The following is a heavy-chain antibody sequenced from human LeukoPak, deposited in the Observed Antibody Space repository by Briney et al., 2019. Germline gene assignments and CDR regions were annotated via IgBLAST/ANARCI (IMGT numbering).Heavy chain of an antibody. D-gene: IGHD3-10*01. CDR2: ISGSGGST. CDR1: GFTFSSYA. Sequence: GGSLRLSCAASGFTFSSYAMSWVRQAPGKGLEWVSAISGSGGSTYYADSVKGRFTISRDNSKNTLYLQMNSLRAEDTAVCCCANSRAYFDYWGQGTLVTVSS. CDR3: ANSRAYFDY. V-gene: IGHV3-23*01. J-gene: IGHJ4*02.